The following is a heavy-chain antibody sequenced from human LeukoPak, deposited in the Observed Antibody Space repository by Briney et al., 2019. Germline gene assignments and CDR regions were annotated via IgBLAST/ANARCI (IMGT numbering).Heavy chain of an antibody. D-gene: IGHD5-18*01. CDR1: GFTFSSYW. CDR3: ARATGYSYGPHYYYYYMDV. J-gene: IGHJ6*03. Sequence: GGSLRLSCAAPGFTFSSYWMHWVRQAPGKGLVWVSRINSDGSSTSYADSVKGRFTISRDNAKNTLYLQMNSLRAEDTAVYYCARATGYSYGPHYYYYYMDVWGKGTTVTVSS. V-gene: IGHV3-74*01. CDR2: INSDGSST.